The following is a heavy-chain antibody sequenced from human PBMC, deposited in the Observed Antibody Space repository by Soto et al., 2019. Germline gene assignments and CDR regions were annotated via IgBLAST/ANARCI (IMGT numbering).Heavy chain of an antibody. Sequence: SETLSLTCTDSGCSISSYSWSWIRQPPGKGLGRIGHIYCSGSTNYNPSLKSRVTISVDTSKNQFSLKLSSVTAADTAVYYCARDPGGYYYSGMDVWGQGTTVTVSS. J-gene: IGHJ6*02. CDR3: ARDPGGYYYSGMDV. CDR2: IYCSGST. V-gene: IGHV4-59*01. CDR1: GCSISSYS.